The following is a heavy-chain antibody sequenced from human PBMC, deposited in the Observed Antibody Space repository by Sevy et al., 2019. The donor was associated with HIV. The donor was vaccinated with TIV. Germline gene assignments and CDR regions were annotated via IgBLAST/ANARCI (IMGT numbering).Heavy chain of an antibody. CDR1: GFTLSSYV. J-gene: IGHJ4*02. CDR2: ISHTSESS. CDR3: AGRRVGDFWSGSVRGPWAGGPLFDY. D-gene: IGHD3-3*01. Sequence: GGSLRLSCAASGFTLSSYVMSWVRHSPGKGLEWVSTISHTSESSNYADSVKGRFTNSRDNSKNTLYLQMNSLRVEDTAVYYCAGRRVGDFWSGSVRGPWAGGPLFDYWGQGTLVTVSS. V-gene: IGHV3-23*01.